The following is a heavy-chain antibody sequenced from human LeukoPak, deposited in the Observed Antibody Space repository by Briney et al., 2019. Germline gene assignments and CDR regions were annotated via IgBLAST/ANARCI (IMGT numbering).Heavy chain of an antibody. Sequence: PSETLSLTCAVYGGSFNTYYWSWIRQPPGKGLEWIGEINHSGSTNYNPSLKSRVTISVDTSKNQFSLKLSSVTAADTAVYYCARGCDYWGQGTLVTVSS. V-gene: IGHV4-34*01. CDR1: GGSFNTYY. J-gene: IGHJ4*02. CDR3: ARGCDY. CDR2: INHSGST.